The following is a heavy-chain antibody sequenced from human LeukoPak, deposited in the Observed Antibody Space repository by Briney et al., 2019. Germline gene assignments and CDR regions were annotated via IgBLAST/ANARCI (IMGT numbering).Heavy chain of an antibody. J-gene: IGHJ3*02. V-gene: IGHV3-53*01. CDR3: ARGGRGSAAVVAPRSFDI. CDR1: GFTVSSIH. D-gene: IGHD3-22*01. Sequence: GGSLRLSCATSGFTVSSIHMVWVRQAPGKGLEWVSVTYTGGNSYYADSVKGRFIISRDISKNTLYLQMNSLRAEDSALYYCARGGRGSAAVVAPRSFDIWGQGTMVTVSS. CDR2: TYTGGNS.